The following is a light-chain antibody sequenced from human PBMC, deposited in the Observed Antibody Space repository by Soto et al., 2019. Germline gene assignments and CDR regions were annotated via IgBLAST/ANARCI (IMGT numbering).Light chain of an antibody. CDR3: SSYAASNNLGI. CDR2: EVS. CDR1: SSDVGGYNY. Sequence: QSALTQPPSASGSPGQSVTISCIGTSSDVGGYNYVSWYQQHPGKAPKLMIYEVSKRPSGVPDRFSGSKSGNTASLTVSGLQAKDEADSYCSSYAASNNLGIFGGGTKLTVL. V-gene: IGLV2-8*01. J-gene: IGLJ2*01.